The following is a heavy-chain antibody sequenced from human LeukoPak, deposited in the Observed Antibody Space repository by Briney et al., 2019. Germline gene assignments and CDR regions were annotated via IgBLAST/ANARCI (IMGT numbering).Heavy chain of an antibody. CDR3: ATGNTYYYDSSGYFYFDY. CDR2: MNPRSGNT. J-gene: IGHJ4*02. CDR1: GGTFSSYA. D-gene: IGHD3-22*01. Sequence: ASVKVSCKASGGTFSSYAISWVRQAPGQGLEWMGWMNPRSGNTGYAQKFQGRVTMTEDTSTDTAYMELSSLRSEDTAVYYCATGNTYYYDSSGYFYFDYWGQGTLVTVSS. V-gene: IGHV1-8*02.